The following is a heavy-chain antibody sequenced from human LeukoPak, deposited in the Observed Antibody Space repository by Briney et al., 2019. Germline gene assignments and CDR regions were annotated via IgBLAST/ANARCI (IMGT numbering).Heavy chain of an antibody. Sequence: SETLSLTCTVYGGSFSDYYWSWIRQPPGKGLEWIGEISHSGSTNYNPSLKSRVTISVDTSKNQFSLKLSSVTAADTADYYCARHQSTFPFDYWGQGTLVTVSS. V-gene: IGHV4-34*01. CDR3: ARHQSTFPFDY. CDR2: ISHSGST. J-gene: IGHJ4*02. CDR1: GGSFSDYY. D-gene: IGHD3-16*01.